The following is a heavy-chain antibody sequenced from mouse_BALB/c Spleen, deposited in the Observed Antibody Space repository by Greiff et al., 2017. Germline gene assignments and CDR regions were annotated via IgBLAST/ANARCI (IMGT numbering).Heavy chain of an antibody. CDR1: GYTFTSYN. Sequence: QSGPELVKPGASMKISCKASGYTFTSYNMHWVKQTPGQGLEWIGAIYPGNGDTSYNQKFKGKATLTADKSSSTAYMQLSSLTSEDSAVYYCARGGMYDYDKASWFAYWGQGTLVTVSA. CDR2: IYPGNGDT. CDR3: ARGGMYDYDKASWFAY. J-gene: IGHJ3*01. V-gene: IGHV1-12*01. D-gene: IGHD2-4*01.